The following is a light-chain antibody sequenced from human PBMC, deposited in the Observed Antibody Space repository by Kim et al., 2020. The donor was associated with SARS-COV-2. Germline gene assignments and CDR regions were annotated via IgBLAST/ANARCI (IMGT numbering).Light chain of an antibody. CDR1: QSMSSG. Sequence: AFVGDRVTINCRASQSMSSGLAWYQQKPGKAPKILIYKASTVESGVSSRFSGSASGTEFTLTISSLEPDDSATYYCLQYDDDSRMFGQGTKVDIK. CDR3: LQYDDDSRM. V-gene: IGKV1-5*03. J-gene: IGKJ1*01. CDR2: KAS.